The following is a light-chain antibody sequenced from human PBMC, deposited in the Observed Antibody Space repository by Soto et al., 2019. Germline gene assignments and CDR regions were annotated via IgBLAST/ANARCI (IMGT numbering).Light chain of an antibody. CDR3: QASDSSVV. Sequence: SYELTQPPSVSVSPGQTASITCSGDKLGDKYVSWHQQKPGQSPVVVIYQDNKRPSGIPERFSGSNSGNTATLSISGTQAMDEADYYCQASDSSVVFGGGTKLTVL. J-gene: IGLJ2*01. CDR2: QDN. CDR1: KLGDKY. V-gene: IGLV3-1*01.